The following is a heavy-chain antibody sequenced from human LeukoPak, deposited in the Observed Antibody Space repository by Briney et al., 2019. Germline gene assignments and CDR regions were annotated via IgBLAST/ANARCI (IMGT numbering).Heavy chain of an antibody. Sequence: SETLSLTCAVYGGSFSGYYWSWIRQPAGKGLEWIGRIYTSGSTNYNPSLKSRVTISVDTSKNQFSLKLSSVTAADTAVYYCARVGYGYVDYWGQGTLVTVSS. V-gene: IGHV4-59*10. D-gene: IGHD5-18*01. CDR3: ARVGYGYVDY. CDR1: GGSFSGYY. J-gene: IGHJ4*02. CDR2: IYTSGST.